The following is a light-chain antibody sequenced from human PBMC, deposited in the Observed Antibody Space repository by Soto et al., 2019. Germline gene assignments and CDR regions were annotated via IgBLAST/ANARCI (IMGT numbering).Light chain of an antibody. V-gene: IGLV2-8*01. CDR2: EVN. Sequence: QAVVTQPPSASGSPGQSVTVSCTGTRSDIGVYNYVSWYRQHPGKAPKLLISEVNKRPSGVPDRFSGSKSGNTASLTVSGLQAEDEADYYCSSYAGSNNFVFGTGTKVTVL. CDR1: RSDIGVYNY. J-gene: IGLJ1*01. CDR3: SSYAGSNNFV.